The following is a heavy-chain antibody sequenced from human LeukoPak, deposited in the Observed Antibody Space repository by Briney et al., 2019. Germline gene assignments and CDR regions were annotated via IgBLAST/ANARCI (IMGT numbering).Heavy chain of an antibody. J-gene: IGHJ4*02. CDR2: ISYDGNNK. Sequence: GGSLRLSCAASGFTFSRYAMHWVRQAPGKGLEWVAVISYDGNNKYYAGSVKGRFTISRDNSKDTLFLQMNSLRTEDTAVYYCARDSYSSGWYGFFDYWGQGTLVTVSS. CDR3: ARDSYSSGWYGFFDY. CDR1: GFTFSRYA. V-gene: IGHV3-30-3*01. D-gene: IGHD6-19*01.